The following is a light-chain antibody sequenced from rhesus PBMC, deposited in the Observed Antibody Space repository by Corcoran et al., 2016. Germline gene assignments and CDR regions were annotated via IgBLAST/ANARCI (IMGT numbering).Light chain of an antibody. Sequence: DIQMTQSPSSLSASVGDRVTITCQASQGISSWLAWYQQKPGKSPKLLIYADSSLQSGVPSRFSGSGSSTSFTLTIRSLQPEGLATNYCQQHNSYPLTFGQWTKVEIK. CDR3: QQHNSYPLT. V-gene: IGKV1-33*02. CDR1: QGISSW. CDR2: ADS. J-gene: IGKJ1*01.